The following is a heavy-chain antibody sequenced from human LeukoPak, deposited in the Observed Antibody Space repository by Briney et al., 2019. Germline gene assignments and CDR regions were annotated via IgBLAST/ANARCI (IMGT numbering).Heavy chain of an antibody. Sequence: GGSLRLSCAASGFSFSTYWMSWVRQAPGKGLEWVAFIRYDGSNKYYADSVKGRFTISRDNSKNTLYLQMNSLRAEDTAVYYCAKDPGFYDSSGYPDYWGQGTLVTVSS. CDR3: AKDPGFYDSSGYPDY. D-gene: IGHD3-22*01. CDR2: IRYDGSNK. J-gene: IGHJ4*02. CDR1: GFSFSTYW. V-gene: IGHV3-30*02.